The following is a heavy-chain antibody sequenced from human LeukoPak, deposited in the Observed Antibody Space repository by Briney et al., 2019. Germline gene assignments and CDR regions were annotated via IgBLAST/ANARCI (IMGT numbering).Heavy chain of an antibody. CDR1: GYSISSGYS. CDR3: ARTNYYGSGNYAKFDY. CDR2: IYHSGST. D-gene: IGHD3-10*01. V-gene: IGHV4-38-2*01. Sequence: LETLSLTCAVSGYSISSGYSWGWIRQPPGKGLEWMGYIYHSGSTYYNPSLKSRVTISVDTSKNQFSQKLSSVTAADTAVYYCARTNYYGSGNYAKFDYWGQGTLVTVSS. J-gene: IGHJ4*02.